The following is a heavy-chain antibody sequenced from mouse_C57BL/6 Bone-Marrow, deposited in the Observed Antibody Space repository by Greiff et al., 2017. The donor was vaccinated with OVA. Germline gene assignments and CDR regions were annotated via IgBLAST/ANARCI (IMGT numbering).Heavy chain of an antibody. CDR1: GYTFTSYW. D-gene: IGHD2-2*01. CDR3: ARSRWLRQDY. V-gene: IGHV1-55*01. CDR2: IYPGSGST. Sequence: VQLQQPGAELVKPGASVKMSCKASGYTFTSYWITWVKQRPGQGLEWIGDIYPGSGSTTSNEKFKSKATLPVDTSSSTADMQLSSLTAEDSAVYYGARSRWLRQDYWGKGTTLTVSS. J-gene: IGHJ2*01.